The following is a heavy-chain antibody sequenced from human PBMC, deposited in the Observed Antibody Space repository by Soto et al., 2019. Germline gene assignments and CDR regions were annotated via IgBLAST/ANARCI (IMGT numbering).Heavy chain of an antibody. J-gene: IGHJ4*02. Sequence: SETLSLTCTVSGGSISSGGYYWSWIRQHPGKGLEWIGYIYYSGSTYYNPSLKSRVTISVDTSKNQFSLKLSSVTAADTAVYYCARMSPGEYFDYWGQGTLVTVSS. D-gene: IGHD3-10*01. V-gene: IGHV4-31*03. CDR2: IYYSGST. CDR1: GGSISSGGYY. CDR3: ARMSPGEYFDY.